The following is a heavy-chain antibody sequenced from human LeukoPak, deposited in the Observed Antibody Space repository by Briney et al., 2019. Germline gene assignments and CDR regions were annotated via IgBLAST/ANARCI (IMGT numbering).Heavy chain of an antibody. Sequence: GGSLRLSCAASGFTFSSYAMHWVRQAPGKGLEWVAVISYDGSNKYYADSVKGRFTISRDNSKNTLYLQMNSLRAEDTAVYYCAKDSSGWPPGGFDYWGQGTLVTVSS. CDR2: ISYDGSNK. CDR1: GFTFSSYA. CDR3: AKDSSGWPPGGFDY. D-gene: IGHD6-19*01. J-gene: IGHJ4*02. V-gene: IGHV3-30-3*01.